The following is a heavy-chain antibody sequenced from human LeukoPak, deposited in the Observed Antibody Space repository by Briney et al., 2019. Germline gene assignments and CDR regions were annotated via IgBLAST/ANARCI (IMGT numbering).Heavy chain of an antibody. CDR2: ISWNSGSI. J-gene: IGHJ3*02. V-gene: IGHV3-9*01. CDR1: GFTFDDYA. CDR3: AKDSYGGSGSYYLYYFDM. D-gene: IGHD3-10*01. Sequence: GGSLRLSCAASGFTFDDYAMHWVRQAPGKGLVWVSGISWNSGSIGYADSVKGRFTISRDKAKNSLYLQMSSLRVEDTALYYCAKDSYGGSGSYYLYYFDMWGQGTMVTVSS.